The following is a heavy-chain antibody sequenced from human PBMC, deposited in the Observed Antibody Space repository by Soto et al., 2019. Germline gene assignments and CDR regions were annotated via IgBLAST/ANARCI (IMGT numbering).Heavy chain of an antibody. CDR3: ARELIAVAGTGLGLDP. CDR1: GGTFSSYA. V-gene: IGHV1-69*01. D-gene: IGHD6-19*01. J-gene: IGHJ5*02. CDR2: IIPIFGTA. Sequence: QVKLVQSGAEVKKPGSSVKVSCKASGGTFSSYAISWVRQAPGQGLEWMGGIIPIFGTANYAQKFQGRVTITADESTSTAYMELSSLRSEDTAVYYCARELIAVAGTGLGLDPWGQGSLVTDSS.